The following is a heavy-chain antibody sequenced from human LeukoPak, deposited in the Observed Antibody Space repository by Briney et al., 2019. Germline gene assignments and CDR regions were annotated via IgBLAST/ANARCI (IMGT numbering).Heavy chain of an antibody. D-gene: IGHD6-6*01. CDR2: ITGCGSFV. V-gene: IGHV3-21*01. J-gene: IGHJ5*02. Sequence: PGGSLRLSCAVSGFIFNNYIMNWVRQAPGKGLEWVSSITGCGSFVYYADSVKGRFTISRDNAKNSLFLQMNSLRAEDTAVYYCARDSSGPWFDPWGQGTLVTVSS. CDR3: ARDSSGPWFDP. CDR1: GFIFNNYI.